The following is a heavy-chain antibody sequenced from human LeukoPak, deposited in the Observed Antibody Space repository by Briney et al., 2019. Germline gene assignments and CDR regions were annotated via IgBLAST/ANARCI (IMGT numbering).Heavy chain of an antibody. V-gene: IGHV4-59*08. J-gene: IGHJ4*02. CDR2: IYYSGVT. CDR3: ARQNPAAAGQGLDY. Sequence: PSETLSLTCTVSGGSISSYYWGWIRQPPGKGLEWIGYIYYSGVTNYNPSLKSRVTISVDTSKNQFSLNLSSVTATDTAVYYCARQNPAAAGQGLDYWGQGALVTVSS. D-gene: IGHD6-13*01. CDR1: GGSISSYY.